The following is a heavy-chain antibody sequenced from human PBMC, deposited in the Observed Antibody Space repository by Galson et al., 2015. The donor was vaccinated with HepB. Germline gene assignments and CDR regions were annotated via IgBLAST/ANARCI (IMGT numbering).Heavy chain of an antibody. D-gene: IGHD6-13*01. CDR1: GGTFNSYA. V-gene: IGHV1-69*13. CDR2: IIPIFGTA. CDR3: ARDKDPRQQLYNFDY. J-gene: IGHJ4*02. Sequence: SVKVSCKASGGTFNSYAISWVRQAPGQGLEWMGGIIPIFGTANYAQKFQGRVTITADESTSTAHMELSSLRSEDTAVYYCARDKDPRQQLYNFDYWGQGTLVTVSS.